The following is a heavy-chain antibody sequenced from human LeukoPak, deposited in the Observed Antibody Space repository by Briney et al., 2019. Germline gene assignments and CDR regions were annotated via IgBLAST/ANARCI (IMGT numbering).Heavy chain of an antibody. D-gene: IGHD3-22*01. V-gene: IGHV1-69*17. CDR2: IIPISGIA. CDR1: GGTFSSHA. Sequence: ASVKVSCKASGGTFSSHAIAWVRQAPGQGPEWMGGIIPISGIADYAQKFQGRVTMTRDTSISTAYMELSRLRSDDTAVYYCARTYYYDSSGYYYYYYYGMDVWGQGTTVTVSS. CDR3: ARTYYYDSSGYYYYYYYGMDV. J-gene: IGHJ6*02.